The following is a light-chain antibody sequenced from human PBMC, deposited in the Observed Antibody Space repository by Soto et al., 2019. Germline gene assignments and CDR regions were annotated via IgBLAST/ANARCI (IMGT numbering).Light chain of an antibody. V-gene: IGLV1-40*01. Sequence: QAVVTQPPSVSGAPGQRVTISCTGSSSNIGAGYDVHWYQQFPGTAPILLIYGNKYRPSGVPDRFSGSKSGTSASLAISGLQTEDEADYYCQCHDSSLSGHVVFGGGTKLTVL. CDR1: SSNIGAGYD. CDR2: GNK. J-gene: IGLJ2*01. CDR3: QCHDSSLSGHVV.